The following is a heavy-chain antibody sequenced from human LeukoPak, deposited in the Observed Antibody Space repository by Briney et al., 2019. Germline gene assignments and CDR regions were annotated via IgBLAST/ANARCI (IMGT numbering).Heavy chain of an antibody. Sequence: SETLSLTCAVYGGSFSGYYWSWIRQPPGKGLEWIGEINHSGSTNYNPSLKSRVTISVDTSKNQFSLKLSSVTAADTAVYYCARGLVAYYDSTGYYDVDYLDYWGQGTLVTVSS. CDR1: GGSFSGYY. CDR2: INHSGST. J-gene: IGHJ4*02. V-gene: IGHV4-34*01. D-gene: IGHD3-22*01. CDR3: ARGLVAYYDSTGYYDVDYLDY.